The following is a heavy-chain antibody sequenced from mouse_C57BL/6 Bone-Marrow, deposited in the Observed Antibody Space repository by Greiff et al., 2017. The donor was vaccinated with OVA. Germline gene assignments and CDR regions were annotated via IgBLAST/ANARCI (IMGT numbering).Heavy chain of an antibody. D-gene: IGHD2-4*01. CDR3: ARRNYDYDEAMDD. V-gene: IGHV2-2*01. J-gene: IGHJ4*01. CDR1: GFSFTSYG. CDR2: IWRGGST. Sequence: VQLQQSGPGLVQPSQSLSITCTVSGFSFTSYGVHWVRQSPGKGLEWLGVIWRGGSTDYNAAFISRLSISKDNSKSHVFFKMNSLQADDTAIYYCARRNYDYDEAMDDWGQGTSVTVSS.